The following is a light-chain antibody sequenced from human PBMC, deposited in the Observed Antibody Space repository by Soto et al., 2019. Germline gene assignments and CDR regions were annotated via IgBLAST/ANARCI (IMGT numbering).Light chain of an antibody. CDR2: GAS. Sequence: EIVVTQSPGTLSLSPGERATLSCRASQSVSSSYLAWYQQKPGQAPRLLIYGASSRATGIPDRFSGSGSGTDFTLTISRLEPEDFAVYYCQQYGSSSWTFGQATKV. CDR3: QQYGSSSWT. V-gene: IGKV3-20*01. CDR1: QSVSSSY. J-gene: IGKJ1*01.